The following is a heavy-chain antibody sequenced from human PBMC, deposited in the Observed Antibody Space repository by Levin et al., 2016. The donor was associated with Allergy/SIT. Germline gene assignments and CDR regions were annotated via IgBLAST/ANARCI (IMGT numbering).Heavy chain of an antibody. D-gene: IGHD3-3*01. CDR2: LSSSGTII. V-gene: IGHV3-11*01. Sequence: GGSLRLSCAASGFTFSNYYMNWVRQAPGKGLEWLSYLSSSGTIIHYAASVKGRFTVSRDNAKNSLYLQMNSLRAEDTAVYYCVRQPWSNDDFWGQGTLVTVSS. CDR3: VRQPWSNDDF. J-gene: IGHJ4*02. CDR1: GFTFSNYY.